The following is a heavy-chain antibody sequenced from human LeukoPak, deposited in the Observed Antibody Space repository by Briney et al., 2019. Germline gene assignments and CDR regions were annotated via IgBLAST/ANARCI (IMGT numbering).Heavy chain of an antibody. Sequence: PGRSLRLSCAASGFTFSNYGMHWVRQAPGKGLEWVAVIWSDGNNRYYADSVKGRFIFSGDNSKNTLSLQMNSLRAEDTAVYYCVKERGPFDGFDIWGQGTMVTVFS. V-gene: IGHV3-33*06. CDR3: VKERGPFDGFDI. J-gene: IGHJ3*02. CDR1: GFTFSNYG. CDR2: IWSDGNNR.